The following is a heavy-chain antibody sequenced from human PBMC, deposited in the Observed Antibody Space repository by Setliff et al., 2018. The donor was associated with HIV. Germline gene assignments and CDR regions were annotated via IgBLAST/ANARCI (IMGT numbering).Heavy chain of an antibody. J-gene: IGHJ6*03. D-gene: IGHD3-10*01. CDR1: NGSVSSHY. CDR3: ARSRGLLWFGDYYYYMDV. CDR2: IYYSGST. Sequence: SETRSLTCTVSNGSVSSHYWSWIRQPPGKGLEWIGYIYYSGSTNYNPSLKSRVTISVDTSKNQFSLKLTSVAAADTAVYYCARSRGLLWFGDYYYYMDVWGKGTTVTVSS. V-gene: IGHV4-59*02.